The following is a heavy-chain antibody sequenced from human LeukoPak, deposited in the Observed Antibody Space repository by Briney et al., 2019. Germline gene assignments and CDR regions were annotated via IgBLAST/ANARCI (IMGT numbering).Heavy chain of an antibody. D-gene: IGHD3-22*01. Sequence: GGSLRLSCAASGFTFSSYSMNWVRQAPGKGLEWVSYISSSSSTIYYADSVRGRFTISRDNAKNSLYLQMNSLRAEDTAVYYCARDEDYYDSSGYPDYWGQGTLVTVSS. J-gene: IGHJ4*02. CDR2: ISSSSSTI. CDR1: GFTFSSYS. V-gene: IGHV3-48*01. CDR3: ARDEDYYDSSGYPDY.